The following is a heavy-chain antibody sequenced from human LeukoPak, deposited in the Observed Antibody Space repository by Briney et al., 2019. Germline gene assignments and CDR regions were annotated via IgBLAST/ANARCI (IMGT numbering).Heavy chain of an antibody. J-gene: IGHJ5*02. CDR2: INHSGST. Sequence: PETLSLTCAVYGGSFSGYYWSWIRQPPGKGLEWIGEINHSGSTNYNPSPKSRVTISVDTSKNQFSLKLSSVTAADTAVYYCARIVGAARFDPWGQGTLVTVSS. D-gene: IGHD1-26*01. CDR1: GGSFSGYY. V-gene: IGHV4-34*01. CDR3: ARIVGAARFDP.